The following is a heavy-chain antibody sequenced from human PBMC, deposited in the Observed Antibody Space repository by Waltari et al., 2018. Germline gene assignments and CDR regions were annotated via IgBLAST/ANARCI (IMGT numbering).Heavy chain of an antibody. V-gene: IGHV4-38-2*01. CDR2: IYHSGST. CDR1: GYSIRSGFY. D-gene: IGHD6-6*01. Sequence: QVQLQESGPGLVKPSETLSIPGAVSGYSIRSGFYWGWIRQPPGKGREWIGSIYHSGSTYYNPSLKSRVTISVDTSKNQFSLKLSSVTAADTAVYYCASEQLVSYWGQGTLVTVSS. J-gene: IGHJ4*02. CDR3: ASEQLVSY.